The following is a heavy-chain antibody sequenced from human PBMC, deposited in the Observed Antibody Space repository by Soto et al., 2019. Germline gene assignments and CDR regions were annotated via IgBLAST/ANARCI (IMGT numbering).Heavy chain of an antibody. CDR3: ARGSAEYFYGSGSYYFDS. J-gene: IGHJ4*02. D-gene: IGHD3-10*01. CDR2: INHSGST. CDR1: GGYFTDHY. V-gene: IGHV4-34*01. Sequence: SETLSLTCAVYGGYFTDHYWSWIRQPPGKGLEWIGEINHSGSTNYNPSLKSRVTISVDTSKNQFSLKLTSVTAADTAVYYCARGSAEYFYGSGSYYFDSWGLGTLVNVSS.